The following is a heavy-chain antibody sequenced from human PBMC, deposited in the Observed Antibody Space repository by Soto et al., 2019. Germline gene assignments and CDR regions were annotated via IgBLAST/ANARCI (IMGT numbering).Heavy chain of an antibody. V-gene: IGHV4-34*01. Sequence: TLSLTCAIYGASFSDYSWSWIRQPPGKGLQWIGEINHTGSTNYSPSLKSRVTISQDTSKNQFFLRLRSVTAADTAVYYCARRPAYPNNQYSCFDPWGQGTPVTVSA. D-gene: IGHD2-21*01. CDR3: ARRPAYPNNQYSCFDP. CDR2: INHTGST. J-gene: IGHJ5*02. CDR1: GASFSDYS.